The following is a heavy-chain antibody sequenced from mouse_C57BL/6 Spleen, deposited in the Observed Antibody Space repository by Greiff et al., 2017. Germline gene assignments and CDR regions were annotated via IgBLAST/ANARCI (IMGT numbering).Heavy chain of an antibody. CDR3: AVITTVVAPFDD. Sequence: QVQLQQPGAELVMPGASVKLSCTASGYNFKSYWMHWVKQRPGQGLEWIGVIDPSDSYTNYNQKFKGKSTLTVDKSSSTAYMQLSSLTSEDSAVYYCAVITTVVAPFDDWGQGTTLTVA. V-gene: IGHV1-69*01. J-gene: IGHJ2*01. CDR2: IDPSDSYT. D-gene: IGHD1-1*01. CDR1: GYNFKSYW.